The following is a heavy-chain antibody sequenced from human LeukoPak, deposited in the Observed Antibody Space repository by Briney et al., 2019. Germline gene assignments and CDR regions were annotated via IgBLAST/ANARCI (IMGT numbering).Heavy chain of an antibody. CDR2: IYYSGST. V-gene: IGHV4-31*03. CDR3: ARSCQLPRWFDP. Sequence: KSSETLSLTCTVSGGSISSGGYYWSWIRQHPGKGLEWIGYIYYSGSTYYNPSLKSRVTISVDTSKNQFSLKLSPVTAADTAVYYCARSCQLPRWFDPWGQGTLVTVSS. CDR1: GGSISSGGYY. D-gene: IGHD2-2*01. J-gene: IGHJ5*02.